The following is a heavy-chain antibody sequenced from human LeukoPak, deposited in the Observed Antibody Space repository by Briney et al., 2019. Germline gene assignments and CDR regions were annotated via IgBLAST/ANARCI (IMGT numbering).Heavy chain of an antibody. CDR1: GYTFTGYY. CDR2: INTISGGT. Sequence: GASVKVSCKASGYTFTGYYLHWVRQAPGQGPEWMGWINTISGGTNSPQKFQGRVSMTRDTSLTTAYMELSSLTSDDTALYFCARTFDTYYLSGLDYWGQGTLVTVSS. J-gene: IGHJ4*02. D-gene: IGHD3-10*01. V-gene: IGHV1-2*02. CDR3: ARTFDTYYLSGLDY.